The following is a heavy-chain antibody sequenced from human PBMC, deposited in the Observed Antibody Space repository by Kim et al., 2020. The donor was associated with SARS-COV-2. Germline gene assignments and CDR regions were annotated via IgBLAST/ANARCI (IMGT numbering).Heavy chain of an antibody. J-gene: IGHJ5*02. CDR1: GYTLTELS. CDR3: ATGVSAAVVVAATVSVVVWFDP. CDR2: FDPEDGET. Sequence: ASVKVSCKVSGYTLTELSMHWVRQAPGKGLEWMGGFDPEDGETIYAQKFQGRVTMTEDTSTDTAYMELSSLRSEDTAVYYCATGVSAAVVVAATVSVVVWFDPWGQGTLVTVSS. D-gene: IGHD2-15*01. V-gene: IGHV1-24*01.